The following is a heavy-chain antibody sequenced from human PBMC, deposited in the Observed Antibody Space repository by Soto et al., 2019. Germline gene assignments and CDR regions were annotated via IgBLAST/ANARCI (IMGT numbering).Heavy chain of an antibody. V-gene: IGHV3-30*03. CDR2: ISYDGSNK. CDR1: GFTFSSYG. Sequence: PGGSLRLSCAASGFTFSSYGMHWVRQAPGKGLEWVAVISYDGSNKYYADSVKGRFTISRDNSKNTLYLQMSSLKASDTAMYYCARATTDNTSSAPYFDYWGQGTLVTVSS. D-gene: IGHD4-4*01. CDR3: ARATTDNTSSAPYFDY. J-gene: IGHJ4*02.